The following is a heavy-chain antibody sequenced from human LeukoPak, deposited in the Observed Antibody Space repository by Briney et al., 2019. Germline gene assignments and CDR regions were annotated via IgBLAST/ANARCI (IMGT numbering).Heavy chain of an antibody. Sequence: SETLSLTCTVSGDSISGYYWSWIRLPAGKGLEWIGRIYSSGSTNYHPSLQSRVTMSVDTSKNQFSLKLSSVTAADTAMYYCARGSSGSLPFDYWGQGTLVTVSS. D-gene: IGHD3-22*01. CDR1: GDSISGYY. V-gene: IGHV4-4*07. CDR2: IYSSGST. J-gene: IGHJ4*02. CDR3: ARGSSGSLPFDY.